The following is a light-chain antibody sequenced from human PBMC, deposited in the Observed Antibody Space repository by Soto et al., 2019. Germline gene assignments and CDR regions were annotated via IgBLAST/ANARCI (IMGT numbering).Light chain of an antibody. CDR3: SSYSITSPV. Sequence: QSALTQPASVSGSPGQSITISCTGTSSDVGDYDYVSWYQQHPGKAPKLMIYDVSNRPSGISSRFSGSKSGNTASLTISGLQAEDEAVYYCSSYSITSPVFGGGTKPTVL. CDR1: SSDVGDYDY. CDR2: DVS. V-gene: IGLV2-14*01. J-gene: IGLJ2*01.